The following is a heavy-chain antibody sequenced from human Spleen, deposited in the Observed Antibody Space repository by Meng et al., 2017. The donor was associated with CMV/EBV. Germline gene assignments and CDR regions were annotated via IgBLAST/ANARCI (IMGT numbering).Heavy chain of an antibody. D-gene: IGHD3-10*01. J-gene: IGHJ6*02. V-gene: IGHV3-21*01. Sequence: GGSLRLSCAAPGFTFSTYNMHWVRQAPGKGLEWVSSISSSSTYIYYADSVRGRFTISRDNAKNSLYLQMNSLRAEDTALYYFAREFGTDYYGMVVWGQGTTVTVSS. CDR1: GFTFSTYN. CDR3: AREFGTDYYGMVV. CDR2: ISSSSTYI.